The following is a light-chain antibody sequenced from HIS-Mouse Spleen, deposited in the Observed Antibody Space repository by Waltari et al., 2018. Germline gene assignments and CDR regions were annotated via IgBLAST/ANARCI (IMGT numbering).Light chain of an antibody. CDR3: QQLNSYPPT. CDR1: QGISSY. J-gene: IGKJ1*01. Sequence: DIQLNQSPSFLSASVGDRVNITCRASQGISSYLAWYQQKPGKAPKLLIYAASTLQSGVPSRFSGSGSGSEFTLTISSLQPEDFATYYCQQLNSYPPTFGQGTKVEIK. V-gene: IGKV1-9*01. CDR2: AAS.